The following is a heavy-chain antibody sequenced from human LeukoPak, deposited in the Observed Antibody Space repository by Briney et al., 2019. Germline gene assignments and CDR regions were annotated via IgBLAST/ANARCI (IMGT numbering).Heavy chain of an antibody. CDR1: GYTFTGYY. V-gene: IGHV1-2*02. D-gene: IGHD3-10*01. CDR2: INPNSGGT. J-gene: IGHJ5*02. Sequence: GASVKVSCKASGYTFTGYYMHWVRQAPGQGLEWMGWINPNSGGTNYAQKFQGRVTMTRDTSISTAYMELSRLRSEDTAVYYCARPTYYGSGSYWFDPWGQGTLVTVSS. CDR3: ARPTYYGSGSYWFDP.